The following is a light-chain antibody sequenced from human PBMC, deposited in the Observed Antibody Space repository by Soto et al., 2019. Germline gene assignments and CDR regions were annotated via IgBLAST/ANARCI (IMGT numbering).Light chain of an antibody. CDR1: QSISSW. CDR3: QQYDNLPLT. CDR2: DAS. V-gene: IGKV1-33*01. Sequence: DIQLTQSPSTLSASVGDRVTITCRASQSISSWLAWYQQKQGKAPKILIYDASNLETGVPSRFSGSGSGTDFIFPISRLQPEDIATYYCQQYDNLPLTFGGGTKVDIK. J-gene: IGKJ4*01.